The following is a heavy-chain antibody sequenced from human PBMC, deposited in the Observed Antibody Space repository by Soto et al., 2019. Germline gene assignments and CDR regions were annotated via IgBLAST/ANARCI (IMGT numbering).Heavy chain of an antibody. Sequence: QVQLMQSGAEVKKPGASVKVSCKASGYTFTSYGISWVRQAPGQGLEWMGWISTYKGNTNYAQKLQGRVTMTTDTSTSTAYMELRSLRSDDTAVYYCGRDLYQSVFYYGMDVWGQGTTVTVSS. CDR3: GRDLYQSVFYYGMDV. CDR1: GYTFTSYG. CDR2: ISTYKGNT. D-gene: IGHD2-2*01. V-gene: IGHV1-18*01. J-gene: IGHJ6*02.